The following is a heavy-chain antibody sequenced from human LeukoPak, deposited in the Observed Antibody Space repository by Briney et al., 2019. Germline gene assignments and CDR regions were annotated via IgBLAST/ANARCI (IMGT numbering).Heavy chain of an antibody. CDR3: ARGVTQQLGYYYSYHMDV. V-gene: IGHV4-59*01. CDR2: ISYSGIT. Sequence: PSETLSLTCTVSGGSINTYSWNLIRQPPGQGLEWIGNISYSGITDYNPSLQSRVTISVDTSKNQFFLNLRSVTAADTAVYYCARGVTQQLGYYYSYHMDVWGKGTTVTVSS. J-gene: IGHJ6*03. CDR1: GGSINTYS. D-gene: IGHD6-13*01.